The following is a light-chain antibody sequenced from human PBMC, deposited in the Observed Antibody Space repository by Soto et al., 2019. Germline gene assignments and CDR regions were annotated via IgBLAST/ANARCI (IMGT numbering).Light chain of an antibody. CDR3: SLYTTISNHVV. V-gene: IGLV2-14*01. CDR2: DVS. Sequence: QSALTQPASVSGSPGQSITISCTGNSSDVGGYNYVSWYQQHPGKAPKPMIYDVSNRPSGVSNRFSGSKSGITSSLTISGLQAEEETDCYFSLYTTISNHVVFGGRTKVTVL. CDR1: SSDVGGYNY. J-gene: IGLJ2*01.